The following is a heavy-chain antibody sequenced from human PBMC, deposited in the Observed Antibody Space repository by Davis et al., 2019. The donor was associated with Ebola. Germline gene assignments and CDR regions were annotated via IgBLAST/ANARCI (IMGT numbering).Heavy chain of an antibody. CDR3: AKVRHIVVVIATYVDY. J-gene: IGHJ4*02. CDR2: ISGSGGST. D-gene: IGHD2-21*01. V-gene: IGHV3-23*01. CDR1: GFTFSSYA. Sequence: GGSLRLSCAASGFTFSSYAMSWARQAPGKGLEWVSAISGSGGSTYYADSVKGRFTISRDNSKNTLYLQMNSLRAEDTAVYYCAKVRHIVVVIATYVDYWGQGTLVTVSS.